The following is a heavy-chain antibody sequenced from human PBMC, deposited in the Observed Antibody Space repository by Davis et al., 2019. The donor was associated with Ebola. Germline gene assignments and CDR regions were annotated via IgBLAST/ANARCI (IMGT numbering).Heavy chain of an antibody. Sequence: ASVKVSCKASGYTFTSYGVSWVRQAPGQGLEWMGIINPSGGSTSYAQKFQGRVTMTRDTSKNQFSLKLSSVTAADTAVYYCARGLYYYYMDVWGKGTTVTVSS. CDR3: ARGLYYYYMDV. CDR1: GYTFTSYG. V-gene: IGHV1-46*01. CDR2: INPSGGST. J-gene: IGHJ6*03.